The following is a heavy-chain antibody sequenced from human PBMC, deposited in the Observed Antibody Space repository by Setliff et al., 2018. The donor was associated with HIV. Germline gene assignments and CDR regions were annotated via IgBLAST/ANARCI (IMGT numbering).Heavy chain of an antibody. Sequence: GASVKVSCKASGYTFSTYAMHWVRQAPGQRLEWMAYINAGNGDTRYSQSFQDRLTITINTSANMVYMELSSLRSEDTAVYYCARDLPTPNWGFDYWGQGTLVTVSS. V-gene: IGHV1-3*01. J-gene: IGHJ4*02. CDR1: GYTFSTYA. CDR3: ARDLPTPNWGFDY. D-gene: IGHD7-27*01. CDR2: INAGNGDT.